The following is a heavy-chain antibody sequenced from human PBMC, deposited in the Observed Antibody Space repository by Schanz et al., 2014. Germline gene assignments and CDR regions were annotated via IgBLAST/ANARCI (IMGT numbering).Heavy chain of an antibody. CDR1: GITFSTYV. J-gene: IGHJ5*02. D-gene: IGHD5-12*01. CDR2: ISAYNGNT. V-gene: IGHV1-18*01. Sequence: QVQLVQSGAEVKKPGSSMKVSCKASGITFSTYVVVCVRQAPGQGLEWMGWISAYNGNTNYAQKLQGRVTMTTDTSTSTAYMELSSLKSEDTAVYYCARGPLGTSPWGQGTLVTVSS. CDR3: ARGPLGTSP.